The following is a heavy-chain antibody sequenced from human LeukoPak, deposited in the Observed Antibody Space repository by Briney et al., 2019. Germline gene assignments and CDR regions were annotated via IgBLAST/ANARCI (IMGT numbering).Heavy chain of an antibody. CDR3: ARVVGDSSGWYYFDY. V-gene: IGHV3-13*05. D-gene: IGHD6-19*01. CDR2: IGTAGDP. CDR1: GFTFSSYD. Sequence: PGGSLRLSCAASGFTFSSYDMHWVRQATGKGLEWVSAIGTAGDPYYPGSVKGRFTISRENAKNSLYLQMNSLRAGDTAVYYCARVVGDSSGWYYFDYWGQGTLVTVSP. J-gene: IGHJ4*02.